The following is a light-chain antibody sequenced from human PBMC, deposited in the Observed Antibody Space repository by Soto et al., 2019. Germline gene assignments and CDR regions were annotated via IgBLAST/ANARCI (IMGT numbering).Light chain of an antibody. CDR3: QHYNSYSEA. CDR1: QTISSW. CDR2: KAS. V-gene: IGKV1-5*03. J-gene: IGKJ1*01. Sequence: DIQMTQSPSTLSGSVGDRVTITCRASQTISSWLAWYQQKPGKAPKLLIYKASTLKSGVPSRFIGSGSGTEFTLTISSLQPDDFATYYRQHYNSYSEAFGQGTKVELK.